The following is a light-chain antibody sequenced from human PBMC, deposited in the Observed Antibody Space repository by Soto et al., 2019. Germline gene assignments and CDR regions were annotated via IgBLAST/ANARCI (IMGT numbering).Light chain of an antibody. J-gene: IGLJ2*01. CDR3: AAWDDSLSGPHVV. V-gene: IGLV1-47*01. CDR1: SSNIGSNY. CDR2: RNN. Sequence: QAVVTQPPSASGTPGQRVTISCSGSSSNIGSNYVYWYQQLPGTAPKLLIYRNNQRPSGVPGRFSGSKSGTSASLAISGLRSEDEADYYCAAWDDSLSGPHVVFGGGTKLTVL.